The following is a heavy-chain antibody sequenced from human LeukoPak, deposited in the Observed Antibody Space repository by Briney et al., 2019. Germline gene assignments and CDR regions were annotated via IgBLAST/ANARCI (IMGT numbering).Heavy chain of an antibody. CDR1: GFSFSSNS. D-gene: IGHD3-10*01. CDR3: ARDRGSGSSPFDY. V-gene: IGHV3-48*02. CDR2: VSVSGSSI. Sequence: GGSLRLSCGASGFSFSSNSMNWVRQAPGKGLEWVSYVSVSGSSIYYADSLKGRFTISRDNATNSLYMQMNSLGDEDTAVYYCARDRGSGSSPFDYWGQGTLVTVSS. J-gene: IGHJ4*02.